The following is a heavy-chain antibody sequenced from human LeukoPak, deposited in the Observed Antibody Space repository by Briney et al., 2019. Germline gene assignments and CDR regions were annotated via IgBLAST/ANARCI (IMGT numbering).Heavy chain of an antibody. J-gene: IGHJ5*02. Sequence: SETLSLTCTVSGGSVSNGNYYWSWLRQPPGKALEWIGYIYYTGSTSYNPSLEGRVTISVDTSKNQFSLKLSSVTAADTAVYYCARGRRMYNWNYVWFDPWGQGTLVTVSS. CDR1: GGSVSNGNYY. D-gene: IGHD1-7*01. CDR2: IYYTGST. V-gene: IGHV4-61*01. CDR3: ARGRRMYNWNYVWFDP.